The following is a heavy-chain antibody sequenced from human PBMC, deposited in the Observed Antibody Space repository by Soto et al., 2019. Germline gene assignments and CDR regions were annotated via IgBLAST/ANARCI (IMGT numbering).Heavy chain of an antibody. Sequence: ASVKVSCKTSGYNFIAYYIYWVRQAPGQGPEWMGMINPSSGATNIAQKFQGRITVTSDSSPNTAYLQLSSLRSEDAAVYYCAKYCGGDCRHFDAWGQGTRVTVSS. CDR2: INPSSGAT. CDR3: AKYCGGDCRHFDA. V-gene: IGHV1-46*01. CDR1: GYNFIAYY. D-gene: IGHD2-21*02. J-gene: IGHJ4*02.